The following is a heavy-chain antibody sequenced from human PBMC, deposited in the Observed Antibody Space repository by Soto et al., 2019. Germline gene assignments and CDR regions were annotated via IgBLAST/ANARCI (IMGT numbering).Heavy chain of an antibody. CDR3: ARDGYCSGGSCQHGGAFDI. CDR2: ISYDGSNK. D-gene: IGHD2-15*01. CDR1: GFTFSSYA. J-gene: IGHJ3*02. V-gene: IGHV3-30-3*01. Sequence: QVQLVESGGGVVQPGRSLRLSCAASGFTFSSYAMHWVRQAPGKGLEWVAVISYDGSNKYYADSVKGRFTISRDNSKNTLYLQMNSLRAEDMAVYYCARDGYCSGGSCQHGGAFDIWGQGTMVTVSS.